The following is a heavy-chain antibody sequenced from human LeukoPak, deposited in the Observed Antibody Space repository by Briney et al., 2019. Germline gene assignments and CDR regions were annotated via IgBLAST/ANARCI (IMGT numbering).Heavy chain of an antibody. CDR3: VSQWIQLWSFDY. V-gene: IGHV1-2*02. J-gene: IGHJ4*02. CDR2: INPNSGGI. D-gene: IGHD5-18*01. Sequence: ASVKVSCKASGYTFTGYYMHWVRQAPGQGLEWMGWINPNSGGINYAQKFQGRVTMTRDTSISTAHMELSRLRSDDTAVYYCVSQWIQLWSFDYWGQGTLVTVSS. CDR1: GYTFTGYY.